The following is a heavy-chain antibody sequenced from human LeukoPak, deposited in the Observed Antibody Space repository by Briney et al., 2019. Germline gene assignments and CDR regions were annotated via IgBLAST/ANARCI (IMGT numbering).Heavy chain of an antibody. Sequence: GGSLRLSCAASGFTFSSYWMSWVRQAPGKGLEWAANIKQDGSEKYYVDSVKGRFTISRDNAKNSLYLQMNSLRAEDTAVYYCARAIRIAAAGTGYWGQGTLVTVSS. CDR2: IKQDGSEK. CDR3: ARAIRIAAAGTGY. D-gene: IGHD6-13*01. CDR1: GFTFSSYW. J-gene: IGHJ4*02. V-gene: IGHV3-7*01.